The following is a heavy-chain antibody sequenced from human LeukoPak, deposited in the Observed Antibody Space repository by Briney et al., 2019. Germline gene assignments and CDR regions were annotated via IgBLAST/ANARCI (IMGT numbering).Heavy chain of an antibody. Sequence: GGSLRLSCAASGFTFSSYAMHWVRQAPGKGLEWVAVISYDGSNKYYADSVKGRFTISRDNSKNTLYLQMNSLRAEDTAVYYCTTDDLGYCSGGSCYFDYWGQGTLVTVSS. CDR3: TTDDLGYCSGGSCYFDY. CDR2: ISYDGSNK. J-gene: IGHJ4*02. D-gene: IGHD2-15*01. V-gene: IGHV3-30-3*01. CDR1: GFTFSSYA.